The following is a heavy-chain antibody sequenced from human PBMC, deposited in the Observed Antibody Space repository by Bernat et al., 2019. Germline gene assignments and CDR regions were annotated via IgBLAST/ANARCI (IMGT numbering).Heavy chain of an antibody. D-gene: IGHD6-13*01. CDR2: ISGSGGST. V-gene: IGHV3-23*01. Sequence: EVQLLESGGGLVQPGGSLRLSCAASGFTFSSYAMSWVRQAPGKGLEWVSGISGSGGSTYYADSVKGRFTISRDNSKNTLFLQMNSLRAEDTAVYYCAKDSSIAAAADYFDYWGQGTLVTVSS. CDR3: AKDSSIAAAADYFDY. CDR1: GFTFSSYA. J-gene: IGHJ4*02.